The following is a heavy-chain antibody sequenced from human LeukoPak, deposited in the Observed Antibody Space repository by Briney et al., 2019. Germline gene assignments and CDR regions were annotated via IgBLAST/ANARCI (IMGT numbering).Heavy chain of an antibody. Sequence: SQTLSLTCAISGDSVSSNSAAWNWIRQSPSRGLEWLGRTYYRSKWYNDYAVSVKSRITVNPDTSKNQFSLQLNSVTPEDTAVYYCAKDSPSRTATTEVPVDYWGQGTLVTVSS. CDR2: TYYRSKWYN. V-gene: IGHV6-1*01. J-gene: IGHJ4*02. D-gene: IGHD1/OR15-1a*01. CDR1: GDSVSSNSAA. CDR3: AKDSPSRTATTEVPVDY.